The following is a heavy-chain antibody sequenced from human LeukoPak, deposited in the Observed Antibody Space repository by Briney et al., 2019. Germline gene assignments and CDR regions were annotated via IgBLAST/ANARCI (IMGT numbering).Heavy chain of an antibody. CDR2: IYSGGST. Sequence: GGSLRLSCAASGFTFSRLAMTWVRQAPGKGLEWVSVIYSGGSTYYADSVKGRFTISRDNSKNTLYLQMNSLRAEDTAVYYCARELYYYYMDVWGKGTTVTVSS. CDR1: GFTFSRLA. V-gene: IGHV3-53*01. CDR3: ARELYYYYMDV. J-gene: IGHJ6*03.